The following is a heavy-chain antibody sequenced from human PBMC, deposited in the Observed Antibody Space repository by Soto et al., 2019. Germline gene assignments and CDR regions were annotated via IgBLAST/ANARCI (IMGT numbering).Heavy chain of an antibody. V-gene: IGHV4-30-2*01. CDR1: GGSISSGGYS. Sequence: TLSLTCAVSGGSISSGGYSWSWIRQPPGKGLEWIGYIYHSGSTYYNPSLKSRVTISVDRSKNQFSLKLSSVTAADTAVYYCARETPYSSSFDYWGQGTLVTVSS. J-gene: IGHJ4*02. CDR2: IYHSGST. CDR3: ARETPYSSSFDY. D-gene: IGHD6-6*01.